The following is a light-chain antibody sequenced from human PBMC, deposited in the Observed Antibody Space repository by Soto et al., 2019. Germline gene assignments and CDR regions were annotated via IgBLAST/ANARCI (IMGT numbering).Light chain of an antibody. Sequence: DIQMTQSPSSLSAFVGDRFTITCRSSHSIKDCLSRFQQKPGQAAKLLIFAASILQSGVPSRFSGSGSVTYFILTIDSLQPEAFATYYCHHTYIAPATFGQATKVGVK. V-gene: IGKV1-39*01. CDR2: AAS. CDR3: HHTYIAPAT. CDR1: HSIKDC. J-gene: IGKJ1*01.